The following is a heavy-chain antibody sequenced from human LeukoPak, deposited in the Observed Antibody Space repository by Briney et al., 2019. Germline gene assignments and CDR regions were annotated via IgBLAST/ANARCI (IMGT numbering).Heavy chain of an antibody. CDR1: GGTFSSYA. V-gene: IGHV1-69*06. CDR3: SSNGPPVWEYYFDY. J-gene: IGHJ4*02. D-gene: IGHD3-16*01. Sequence: GASVKVSCKASGGTFSSYAISWVRQAPGQGLEWMGGIIPIFGTANYAQKFQGRVTITADKSTSTAYMELSSLRSEDTAVYYCSSNGPPVWEYYFDYWGQGTLVTVSS. CDR2: IIPIFGTA.